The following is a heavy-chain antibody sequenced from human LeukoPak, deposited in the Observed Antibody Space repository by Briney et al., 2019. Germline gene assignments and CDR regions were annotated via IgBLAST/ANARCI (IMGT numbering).Heavy chain of an antibody. V-gene: IGHV1-18*01. CDR3: ARDSVRGLRFLEWPYYYMDV. CDR1: GYTFTSYG. Sequence: ASVKVSCKASGYTFTSYGISWVRQAPGQGLEWMGWISAYNGNTNYAQKLQGRVTMTTDTSTSTAYMELRSLRSDDTAVYYCARDSVRGLRFLEWPYYYMDVWGKGTTVTISS. J-gene: IGHJ6*03. CDR2: ISAYNGNT. D-gene: IGHD3-3*01.